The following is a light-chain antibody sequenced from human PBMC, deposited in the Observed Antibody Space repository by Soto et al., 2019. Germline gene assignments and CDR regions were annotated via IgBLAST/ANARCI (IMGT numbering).Light chain of an antibody. CDR1: SGHSSYI. CDR2: LEGSGSY. J-gene: IGLJ3*02. Sequence: QLVLTQSSSASASLGSSVKLTCTLRSGHSSYIIAWHQQQPGKAPRYLMKLEGSGSYNKGSGVPDRFSGSSSGADRYLTISNLQFEDVADYYCETWDSNTWVFGGGTKLTVL. CDR3: ETWDSNTWV. V-gene: IGLV4-60*02.